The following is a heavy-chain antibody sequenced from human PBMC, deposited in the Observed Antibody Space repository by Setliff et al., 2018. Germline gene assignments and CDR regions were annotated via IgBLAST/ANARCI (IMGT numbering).Heavy chain of an antibody. CDR3: AKVIGGYPPKPSDY. D-gene: IGHD3-16*02. V-gene: IGHV3-15*07. CDR2: IKSKTDGGSI. J-gene: IGHJ4*02. CDR1: GFTFSYAW. Sequence: GGSLRLSCAVSGFTFSYAWMHWVRQAPGKGLEWVGRIKSKTDGGSIDYAAPVKDRFTISRDDSKATLYLYMDSLKTEDTAVYYCAKVIGGYPPKPSDYWGQGTLVTVSS.